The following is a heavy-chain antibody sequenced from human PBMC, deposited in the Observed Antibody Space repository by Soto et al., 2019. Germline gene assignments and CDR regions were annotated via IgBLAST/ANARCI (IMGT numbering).Heavy chain of an antibody. CDR1: GYTFTSYD. CDR3: ARDGGLGDGYTSVDV. Sequence: QVQLVQSGAEVKKPGASVKVSCKASGYTFTSYDINWVRQATGQGLEWMGWMNPNSGNTGYAQKFQGRVTMTRNTSIRTAYLELRSLGSEEPAVYYCARDGGLGDGYTSVDVWGQGTTVTVSS. CDR2: MNPNSGNT. V-gene: IGHV1-8*01. D-gene: IGHD5-12*01. J-gene: IGHJ6*02.